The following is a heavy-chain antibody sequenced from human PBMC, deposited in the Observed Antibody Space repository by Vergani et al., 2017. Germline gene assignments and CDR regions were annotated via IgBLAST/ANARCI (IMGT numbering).Heavy chain of an antibody. J-gene: IGHJ3*02. CDR2: ISSSSSPI. Sequence: EVQLVESGGGLVQRGGSLRLSCAASGFTFSSYSMNWVRQAPGKGLEWVSYISSSSSPIYYADSVQGRFTISRDNAKNSLYLQMNSLRAEDTAVYYCAREMGAGYSSGWYFVSADAFDIWGQGTMVTVSS. D-gene: IGHD6-19*01. CDR1: GFTFSSYS. V-gene: IGHV3-48*01. CDR3: AREMGAGYSSGWYFVSADAFDI.